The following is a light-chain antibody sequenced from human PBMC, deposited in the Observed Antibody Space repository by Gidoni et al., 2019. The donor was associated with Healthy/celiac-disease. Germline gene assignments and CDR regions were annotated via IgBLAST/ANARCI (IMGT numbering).Light chain of an antibody. CDR1: SSNSGAGYD. Sequence: QSVLTPPPSVAGAPGQRVNIACTGSSSNSGAGYDVHWYQQLPGTAPKLLIYGNSHRPSGFPDRFSGAKSGTSASLAITGLQAEDEADYYCQSYDSSLSGYVFGTGTKVTVL. CDR3: QSYDSSLSGYV. CDR2: GNS. J-gene: IGLJ1*01. V-gene: IGLV1-40*01.